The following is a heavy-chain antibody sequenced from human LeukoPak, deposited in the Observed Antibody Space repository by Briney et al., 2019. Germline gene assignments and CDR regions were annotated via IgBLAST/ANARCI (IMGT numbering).Heavy chain of an antibody. V-gene: IGHV3-7*01. CDR3: ARDYN. CDR1: GFTFSNYN. CDR2: IKPDGGET. J-gene: IGHJ4*02. Sequence: GGSLRLSCAAPGFTFSNYNMNWVRQAPGKGLEWVANIKPDGGETYYVDSVKGRFTISRDNAKSSLYLQMNSLRAEDTAVYYCARDYNLGQGTLVTVSS.